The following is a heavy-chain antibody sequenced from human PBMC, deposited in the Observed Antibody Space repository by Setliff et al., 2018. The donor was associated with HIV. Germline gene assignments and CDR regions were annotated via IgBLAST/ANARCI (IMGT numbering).Heavy chain of an antibody. V-gene: IGHV4-59*11. J-gene: IGHJ5*02. Sequence: SETLSLTCTVSGGSISSHYWSWIRQSPGKGLEWIGNIYYSGITNYNASLKSRVTISVDTSQNQFSLKLTSVTAADAAIYYCARQFPPYHSGAHYSDLWSQGTLVTVSS. CDR2: IYYSGIT. CDR3: ARQFPPYHSGAHYSDL. CDR1: GGSISSHY. D-gene: IGHD6-19*01.